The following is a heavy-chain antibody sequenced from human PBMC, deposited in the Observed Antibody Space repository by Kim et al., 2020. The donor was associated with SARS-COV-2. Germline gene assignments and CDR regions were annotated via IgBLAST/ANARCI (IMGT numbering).Heavy chain of an antibody. V-gene: IGHV4-59*01. CDR1: GGSISSYY. J-gene: IGHJ5*01. CDR3: ARGRGDEWELHNLNPAFD. CDR2: IYYSGST. Sequence: SETLSLTCTVSGGSISSYYWSWIRQPPGKGLEWIGYIYYSGSTNYNPSLKSRVTISVDTSKNQFSLKLSSVTAADTAVYYCARGRGDEWELHNLNPAFD. D-gene: IGHD1-26*01.